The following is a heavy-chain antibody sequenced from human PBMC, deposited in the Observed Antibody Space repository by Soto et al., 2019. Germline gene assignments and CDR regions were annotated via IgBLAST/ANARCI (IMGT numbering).Heavy chain of an antibody. CDR1: GGTFSSYT. J-gene: IGHJ3*02. D-gene: IGHD2-15*01. V-gene: IGHV1-69*02. Sequence: SVKVSCKASGGTFSSYTISWVRQAPGQGLEWMGRIIPILGIANYAQKFQGRVTITADKSTSTAYMELSSLRSEGTAVYYCASYLGYCSGGSCYSGAFDISGQGTMVTVSS. CDR2: IIPILGIA. CDR3: ASYLGYCSGGSCYSGAFDI.